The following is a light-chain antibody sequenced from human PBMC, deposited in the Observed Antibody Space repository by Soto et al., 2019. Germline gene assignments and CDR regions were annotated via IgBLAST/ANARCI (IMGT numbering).Light chain of an antibody. J-gene: IGKJ5*01. V-gene: IGKV3-15*01. CDR1: QTVNKN. Sequence: VMTQAPSTLAVSPGEGATLSCGASQTVNKNVAWYQLKDGQVPRLLIYGASTRATDIPARFSGSGSGTEFTLTISSLQSEDFAVYYCQQRSNWPITFGQGTRLEIK. CDR3: QQRSNWPIT. CDR2: GAS.